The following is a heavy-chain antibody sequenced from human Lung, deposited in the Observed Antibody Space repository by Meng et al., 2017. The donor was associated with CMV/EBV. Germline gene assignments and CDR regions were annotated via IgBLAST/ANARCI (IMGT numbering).Heavy chain of an antibody. V-gene: IGHV4-39*07. CDR1: GDSISSSNYY. Sequence: SETLSLTCTVSGDSISSSNYYWAWIRQPPGKGLEWIVSIHHSGTTYYNSSLKSRVIMSLDTSKNQFSLELNSVTAADTAVYYCTRDPHCSSASCLKFDPWGQGXLVTV. J-gene: IGHJ5*02. CDR2: IHHSGTT. CDR3: TRDPHCSSASCLKFDP. D-gene: IGHD2-2*01.